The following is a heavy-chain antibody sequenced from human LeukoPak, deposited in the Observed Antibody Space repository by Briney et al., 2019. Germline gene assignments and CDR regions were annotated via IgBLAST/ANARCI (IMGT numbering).Heavy chain of an antibody. CDR1: GFTFSTYC. J-gene: IGHJ4*02. Sequence: GGSLRLSCAASGFTFSTYCMHWVRQAPGKGLEWVSVIAGSDGFTQYADSVKGRFTISRDNSKNTVYLQMNRLRVEDTALYYCVRSLDYWGQGTLVTVSS. V-gene: IGHV3-23*01. CDR3: VRSLDY. CDR2: IAGSDGFT.